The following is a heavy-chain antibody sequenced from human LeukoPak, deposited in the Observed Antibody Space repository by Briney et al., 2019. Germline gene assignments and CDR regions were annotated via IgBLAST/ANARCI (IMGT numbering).Heavy chain of an antibody. D-gene: IGHD6-13*01. V-gene: IGHV1-69*04. J-gene: IGHJ4*02. Sequence: SVKVSCKASGGTFSSYAISWVRQAPGQGLAWMGRIIPILGIANYAQKFQGRVTITADKSTSTAYMELSSLRSEDTAVYYCARGSSWYGRIDYWGQGTLVTVSS. CDR1: GGTFSSYA. CDR3: ARGSSWYGRIDY. CDR2: IIPILGIA.